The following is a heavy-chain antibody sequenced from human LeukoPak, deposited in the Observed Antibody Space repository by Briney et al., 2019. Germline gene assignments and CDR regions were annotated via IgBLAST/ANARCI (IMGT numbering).Heavy chain of an antibody. V-gene: IGHV3-23*01. CDR2: ISGSGGST. J-gene: IGHJ3*02. CDR1: GFTFSSYA. D-gene: IGHD1-26*01. Sequence: GGSLRLSCAASGFTFSSYAMSWVRQAPGKGLEWVSAISGSGGSTDYADSVKGRFTISRDNSKNTLYLQMSSLRAEDTAVYYCAKRLRDIVGARNAFDIWGQGTMVSVSS. CDR3: AKRLRDIVGARNAFDI.